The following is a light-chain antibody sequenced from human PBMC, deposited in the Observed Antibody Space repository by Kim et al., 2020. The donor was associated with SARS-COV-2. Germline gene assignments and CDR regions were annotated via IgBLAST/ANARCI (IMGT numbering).Light chain of an antibody. CDR2: WAS. J-gene: IGKJ4*01. V-gene: IGKV4-1*01. CDR1: QSVLFSANNKNY. Sequence: TINFKSSQSVLFSANNKNYVAWYQQKPGQPPRLLISWASTRESGVPDRFSGSGSGTDFSLTISSLQAEDVAVYYCQQYNVTPSLTFGGGTKVDIK. CDR3: QQYNVTPSLT.